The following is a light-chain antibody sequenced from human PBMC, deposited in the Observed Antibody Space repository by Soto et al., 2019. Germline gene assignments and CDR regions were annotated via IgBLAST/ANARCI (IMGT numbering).Light chain of an antibody. J-gene: IGLJ2*01. Sequence: QSALTQPPSASGSPGQSGTICTGTSSDVGGHNYVSWYQQHPGKAPKLIIYDVNKRPSGVPDRFSGSKSGNTASLTVSGLQAEDEADYYCNSYAGTKNLVFGGGTKVTVL. CDR1: SSDVGGHNY. CDR2: DVN. CDR3: NSYAGTKNLV. V-gene: IGLV2-8*01.